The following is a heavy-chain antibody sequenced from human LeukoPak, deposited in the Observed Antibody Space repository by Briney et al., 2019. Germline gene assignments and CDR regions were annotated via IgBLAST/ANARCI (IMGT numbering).Heavy chain of an antibody. Sequence: PSETLSLTCAVYGESFSGFYWSWIRQPPGKGLEWIGEINHSGSTNFNPSLKGRVTISVDTSKNHFSLKLSSVTAADTAVYYCARDPGGIAARLLKFDPWGQGTLVTVSS. J-gene: IGHJ5*02. CDR3: ARDPGGIAARLLKFDP. CDR2: INHSGST. CDR1: GESFSGFY. D-gene: IGHD6-6*01. V-gene: IGHV4-34*01.